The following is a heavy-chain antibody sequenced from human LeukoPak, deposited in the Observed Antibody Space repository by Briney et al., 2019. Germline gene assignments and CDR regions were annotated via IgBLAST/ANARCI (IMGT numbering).Heavy chain of an antibody. CDR2: IAYLGNTE. D-gene: IGHD2-2*01. J-gene: IGHJ4*02. Sequence: GGSLRLSCAVSGFTLSSHGMHWVRQAPGKGPEWVAMIAYLGNTEYYGDSVKGRFTISRDNSKNTLYLQMDSLRAEDTAVYYCARDKKGSSVVPAAPDYWGQGTLVTVSS. CDR3: ARDKKGSSVVPAAPDY. V-gene: IGHV3-30*03. CDR1: GFTLSSHG.